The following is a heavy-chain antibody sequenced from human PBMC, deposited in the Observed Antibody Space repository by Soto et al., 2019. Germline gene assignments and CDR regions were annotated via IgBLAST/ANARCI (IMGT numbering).Heavy chain of an antibody. D-gene: IGHD3-3*01. J-gene: IGHJ1*01. V-gene: IGHV3-23*01. Sequence: GGSLRLACAASGFTFSSYAMSWVRQAPGKGLEWVSAISGNGGSKYYADSVKGRFTISRDNAKNSLYLQMNSLRAEDTAVYYCARFPYFGLGDAGNYNDYCGQGSLVTGSS. CDR2: ISGNGGSK. CDR1: GFTFSSYA. CDR3: ARFPYFGLGDAGNYNDY.